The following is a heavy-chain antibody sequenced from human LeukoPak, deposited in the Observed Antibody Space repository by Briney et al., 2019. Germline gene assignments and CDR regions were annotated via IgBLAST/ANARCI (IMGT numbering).Heavy chain of an antibody. CDR3: ARYTHDGSDSYYLEF. V-gene: IGHV4-59*08. D-gene: IGHD3-22*01. CDR1: GGSINNYW. J-gene: IGHJ1*01. Sequence: PSETLSLTCTVCGGSINNYWGGWGRQPPGKGLEWIGHVFNTEKTTYNASLHSRLIISVDTTKDQFSLNQFSVTAADAALYYCARYTHDGSDSYYLEFWCQGTLAPVTS. CDR2: VFNTEKT.